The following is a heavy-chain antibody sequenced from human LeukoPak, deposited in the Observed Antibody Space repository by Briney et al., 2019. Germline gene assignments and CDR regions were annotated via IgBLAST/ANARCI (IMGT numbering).Heavy chain of an antibody. J-gene: IGHJ5*02. CDR1: GFTFRSYW. D-gene: IGHD4-11*01. CDR3: AKDQQSISYSP. Sequence: GGSLRLSCAASGFTFRSYWMSWVRQTPGKGLEWVANIKQDGSEKYYVDSVKGRFTISRDNSKNTLYLQMNSLRAEDTAIYYCAKDQQSISYSPWGQGTLVTVSS. V-gene: IGHV3-7*03. CDR2: IKQDGSEK.